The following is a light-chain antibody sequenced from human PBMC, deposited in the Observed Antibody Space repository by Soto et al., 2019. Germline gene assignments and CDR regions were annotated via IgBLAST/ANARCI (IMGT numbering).Light chain of an antibody. J-gene: IGKJ4*01. Sequence: DIQMTQSPSTLSASVGDRVTITCRASQTLSSWLAWYQQKPVKAPKLLIYDVSSLESGVPSRLSGSGSGTEFTLTISSLQPDDFATYYCQQYNSYSLTFGGGTKVEIK. V-gene: IGKV1-5*01. CDR1: QTLSSW. CDR3: QQYNSYSLT. CDR2: DVS.